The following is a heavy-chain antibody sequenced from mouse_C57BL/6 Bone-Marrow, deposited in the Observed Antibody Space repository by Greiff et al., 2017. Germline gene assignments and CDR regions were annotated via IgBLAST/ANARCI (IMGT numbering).Heavy chain of an antibody. J-gene: IGHJ4*01. Sequence: EVQRVESGGDLVKPGGSLKLSCAASGFTFSSYGMSWVRQTPDKRLEWVATISSGGSYTYYPDSVKGRFTISRDNAKNTLYLQMSSLKSEDTAMYYCARHRGDGYYDYAMDYWGQGTSVTVSS. CDR2: ISSGGSYT. V-gene: IGHV5-6*01. CDR3: ARHRGDGYYDYAMDY. CDR1: GFTFSSYG. D-gene: IGHD2-3*01.